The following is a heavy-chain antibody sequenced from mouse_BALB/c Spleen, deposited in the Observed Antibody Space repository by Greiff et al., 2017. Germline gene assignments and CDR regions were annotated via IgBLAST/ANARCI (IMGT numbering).Heavy chain of an antibody. V-gene: IGHV5-17*02. Sequence: EVQRVESGGGLVQPGGSRKLSCAASGFTFSSFGMHWVRQAPEKGLEWVAYISSGSSTIYYADTVKGRFTISRDNPKNTLFLQMTSLRSEDTAMYYCARRGSSGYAWFAYWGQGTLVTVSA. CDR2: ISSGSSTI. D-gene: IGHD3-1*01. J-gene: IGHJ3*01. CDR1: GFTFSSFG. CDR3: ARRGSSGYAWFAY.